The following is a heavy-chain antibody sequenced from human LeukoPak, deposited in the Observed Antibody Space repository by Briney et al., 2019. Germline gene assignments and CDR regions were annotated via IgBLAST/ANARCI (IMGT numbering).Heavy chain of an antibody. Sequence: SETLSLTCTVSGGSISTSYWNWVRQPPGKGLEWIGYILYSGSTNYNPSLESRVTISVDTSKNQFSLKLTSVTAADTAVYYCARGWGYFDYWGQGTLVTVSS. V-gene: IGHV4-59*01. CDR3: ARGWGYFDY. CDR2: ILYSGST. D-gene: IGHD6-19*01. CDR1: GGSISTSY. J-gene: IGHJ4*02.